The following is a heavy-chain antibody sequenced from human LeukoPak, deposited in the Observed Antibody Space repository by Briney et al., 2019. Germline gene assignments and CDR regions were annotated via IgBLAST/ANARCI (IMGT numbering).Heavy chain of an antibody. CDR3: AGDGSLGSEGLRPRYYYYYGMDV. Sequence: GGSLRLSCAASGFTFSSYGMHWVRQAPGKGLEWVAVIWYDGSNKYYADSVKGRFTISRDNSKNTLYLQMNSLRAEDTAVYYCAGDGSLGSEGLRPRYYYYYGMDVWGQGTTVTVSS. CDR1: GFTFSSYG. J-gene: IGHJ6*02. D-gene: IGHD4-17*01. V-gene: IGHV3-33*01. CDR2: IWYDGSNK.